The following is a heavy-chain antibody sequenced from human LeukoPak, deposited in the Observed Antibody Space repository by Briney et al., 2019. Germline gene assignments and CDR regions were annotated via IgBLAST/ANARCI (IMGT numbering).Heavy chain of an antibody. CDR1: GFTFGDYA. CDR3: TRERWTYYYDSSGYYY. Sequence: GGSLRLSCTASGFTFGDYAMSWFRQAPGKGLERVGFIRSKAYGGTTEYAASVKGRFTISTDDSKSTAYLQMCNLKAEDTAVYYCTRERWTYYYDSSGYYYWGQGTLVTVSS. CDR2: IRSKAYGGTT. V-gene: IGHV3-49*03. J-gene: IGHJ4*02. D-gene: IGHD3-22*01.